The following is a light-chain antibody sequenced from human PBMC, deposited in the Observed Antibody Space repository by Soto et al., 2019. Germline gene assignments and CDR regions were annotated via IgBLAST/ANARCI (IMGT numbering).Light chain of an antibody. CDR3: QSYDSRLSAYV. CDR1: SPNIGGNA. Sequence: QSVLTQPPSASGTPGQRVTISCSGSSPNIGGNAVNWYLQLPGTAPKLLVYTNNNRPSGVPDRFSGSTSGTSASLAITGLQAEDEADYYCQSYDSRLSAYVFGTGTKVTVL. V-gene: IGLV1-40*01. J-gene: IGLJ1*01. CDR2: TNN.